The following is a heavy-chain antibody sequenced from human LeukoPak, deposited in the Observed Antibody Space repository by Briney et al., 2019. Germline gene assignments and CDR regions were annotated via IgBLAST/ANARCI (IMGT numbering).Heavy chain of an antibody. CDR3: ARGADIVVEGAFDI. Sequence: GGSLRLSCAASGFTFSSYWMHWVRQAPGKGLVWVSRINTDGSSTSYADAVKGRFTISRDNAKNTLYLQMNSLRAEDTAVYYCARGADIVVEGAFDIWGQGTMVTVSS. CDR1: GFTFSSYW. D-gene: IGHD2-2*01. V-gene: IGHV3-74*01. J-gene: IGHJ3*02. CDR2: INTDGSST.